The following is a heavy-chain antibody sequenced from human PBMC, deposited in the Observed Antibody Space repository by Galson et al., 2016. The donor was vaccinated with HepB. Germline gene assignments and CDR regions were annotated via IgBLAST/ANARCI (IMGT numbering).Heavy chain of an antibody. J-gene: IGHJ3*02. V-gene: IGHV3-30*03. Sequence: SLRLSCAASGFAFKSYAMHWVRQAPGKGLEWVAVISYEGSNKYYADSVKGRFTVSRDNSKNTVTLQMNSLRAEDTAVYYCARQRAMMVGYDAFDMWGRGTMVTVSP. CDR3: ARQRAMMVGYDAFDM. CDR1: GFAFKSYA. CDR2: ISYEGSNK. D-gene: IGHD6-25*01.